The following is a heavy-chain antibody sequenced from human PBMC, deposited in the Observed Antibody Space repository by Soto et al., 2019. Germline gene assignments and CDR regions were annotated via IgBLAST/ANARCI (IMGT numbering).Heavy chain of an antibody. Sequence: PGGSLRLSCAASGFTFSAFGMHWVRQTPGKGLEWAAVISNDGTNKYYAAAVKGRFTVSRDNAMNTLHLQMNSLPPEDTALYYCAKPTSVTGTGSFDHWGQGILVTVSS. D-gene: IGHD4-17*01. CDR3: AKPTSVTGTGSFDH. CDR2: ISNDGTNK. J-gene: IGHJ4*02. CDR1: GFTFSAFG. V-gene: IGHV3-30*18.